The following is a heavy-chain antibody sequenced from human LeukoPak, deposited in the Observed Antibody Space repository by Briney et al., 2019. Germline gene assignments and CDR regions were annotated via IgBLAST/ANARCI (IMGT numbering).Heavy chain of an antibody. CDR1: GFTFSSYA. Sequence: TGGSLRLSCAASGFTFSSYAMSWVRQAPGKGLEWVSAISGSGVSTYYADSVKGRFTISRDNSKNTLYLQMNSLTAEDTAIYYCAKAPANYVDTAMGTFDYWGQGTLVTVSS. V-gene: IGHV3-23*01. J-gene: IGHJ4*02. CDR2: ISGSGVST. D-gene: IGHD5-18*01. CDR3: AKAPANYVDTAMGTFDY.